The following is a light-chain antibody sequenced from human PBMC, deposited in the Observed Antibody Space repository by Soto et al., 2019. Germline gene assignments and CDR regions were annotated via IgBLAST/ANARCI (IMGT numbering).Light chain of an antibody. CDR1: QSISSF. CDR2: GAS. V-gene: IGKV3-11*01. CDR3: QQHFNGPIT. J-gene: IGKJ5*01. Sequence: EIVLTQSPATLSFSPVERSTLSCMASQSISSFLAWYQQKPGQAPRLLIYGASNRATGIPARFSGSGSGTDFTLTISSLEPEDFAVYYCQQHFNGPITFGQGTQLEIK.